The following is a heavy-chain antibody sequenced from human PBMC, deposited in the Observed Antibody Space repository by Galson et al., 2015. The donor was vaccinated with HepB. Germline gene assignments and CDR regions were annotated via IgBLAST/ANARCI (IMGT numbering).Heavy chain of an antibody. Sequence: SGYTFTDYGISWVRQAPGQGLEWMAWISAYNGRTNYAQKLQGRVTMTTDTSTSTAYMELRSLRSDDTAVYYCARAGSFVYYYYGMDAWGQGTTVTVSS. V-gene: IGHV1-18*04. CDR3: ARAGSFVYYYYGMDA. D-gene: IGHD3-10*01. J-gene: IGHJ6*02. CDR2: ISAYNGRT. CDR1: GYTFTDYG.